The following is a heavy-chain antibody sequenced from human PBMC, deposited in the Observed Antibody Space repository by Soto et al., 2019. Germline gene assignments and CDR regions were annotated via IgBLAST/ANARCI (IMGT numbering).Heavy chain of an antibody. J-gene: IGHJ4*02. V-gene: IGHV3-30-3*01. D-gene: IGHD3-16*01. Sequence: QVQLVESGGGVVQPGRSLRLSCAASGFTFSSYAMHWVRQAPGKGLEWVAVISYDGSNKYYADSVKGRFTISRDNSKNTLYLQMNSLRAEDTAVYYCARGGYDYVWGPNPPGDYWGQGTLVTVSS. CDR3: ARGGYDYVWGPNPPGDY. CDR1: GFTFSSYA. CDR2: ISYDGSNK.